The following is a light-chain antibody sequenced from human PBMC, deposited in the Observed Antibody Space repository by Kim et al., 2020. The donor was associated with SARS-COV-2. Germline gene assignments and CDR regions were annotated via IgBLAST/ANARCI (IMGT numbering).Light chain of an antibody. CDR1: EPVSDLY. V-gene: IGKV3-20*01. Sequence: TLSLSSGERATLSCRASEPVSDLYLAWYQHKPGRAPRLLIYGVSNRAAGIPDRFSGSGYETDFTLTISRLEPEDSAVYYCQQYGSSFGQGTKLEI. J-gene: IGKJ2*01. CDR3: QQYGSS. CDR2: GVS.